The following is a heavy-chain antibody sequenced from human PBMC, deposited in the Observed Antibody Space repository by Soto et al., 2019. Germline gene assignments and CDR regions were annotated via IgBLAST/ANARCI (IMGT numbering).Heavy chain of an antibody. Sequence: QVQLQQWGSGLLRPSETLSLTCDVHGGSFNGFYWTWIRQAPREGLDWIGEINHSKITNYNPSLKNRVTISLDTSKRQISLDLRSVTAADTALYYCARLCRWSGFYCWDPRGFDFWGPGTLVTVSS. CDR3: ARLCRWSGFYCWDPRGFDF. CDR1: GGSFNGFY. D-gene: IGHD3-3*01. V-gene: IGHV4-34*02. CDR2: INHSKIT. J-gene: IGHJ4*02.